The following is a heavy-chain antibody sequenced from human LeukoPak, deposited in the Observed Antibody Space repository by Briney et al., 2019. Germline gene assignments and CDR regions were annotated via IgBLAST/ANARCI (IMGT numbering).Heavy chain of an antibody. D-gene: IGHD4-23*01. Sequence: GGSLRLSCAASGFTFSTYGMHWVRQAPGKGLEWVAFIRDGGSNKYHADFVEGRLTISRDNSKNTLYLQMDSLRDEDTAVYYCAKAYNGNSGAFDLWGQGTMVIVSS. J-gene: IGHJ3*01. CDR2: IRDGGSNK. CDR1: GFTFSTYG. V-gene: IGHV3-30*02. CDR3: AKAYNGNSGAFDL.